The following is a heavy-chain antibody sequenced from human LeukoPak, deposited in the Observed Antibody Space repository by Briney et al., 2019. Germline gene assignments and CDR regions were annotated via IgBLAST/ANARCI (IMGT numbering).Heavy chain of an antibody. CDR2: IWYDGSNK. D-gene: IGHD3-22*01. J-gene: IGHJ4*02. CDR1: GFTFSSYG. Sequence: PGGSLRLSCAASGFTFSSYGMHWVRQAPGKGLEWVAVIWYDGSNKYYADSVKGRFTISRDNSKNTLYLQMNSLRAEDTAVYYCARGPYYDSSGPFDYWGQGTLVTVSS. V-gene: IGHV3-33*01. CDR3: ARGPYYDSSGPFDY.